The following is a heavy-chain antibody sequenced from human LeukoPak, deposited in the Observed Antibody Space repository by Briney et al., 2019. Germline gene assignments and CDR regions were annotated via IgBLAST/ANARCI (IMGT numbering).Heavy chain of an antibody. Sequence: PSETLSLTCTVSGDSISGYYWSWIRQPPGKGLEWIGEIIHSGSTNYNPSLKSRVTISVDTSKNQFSLKLSAVTAADTAVYYCAKDSGWELLYYYFGMDVWGQGTTVTVSS. CDR1: GDSISGYY. CDR2: IIHSGST. J-gene: IGHJ6*02. D-gene: IGHD1-26*01. CDR3: AKDSGWELLYYYFGMDV. V-gene: IGHV4-34*12.